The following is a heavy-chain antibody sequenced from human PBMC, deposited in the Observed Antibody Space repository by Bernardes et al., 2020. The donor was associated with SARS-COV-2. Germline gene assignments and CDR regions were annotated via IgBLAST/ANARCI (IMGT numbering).Heavy chain of an antibody. V-gene: IGHV1-24*01. CDR1: GYTLTELS. J-gene: IGHJ4*02. CDR2: FDPEDGET. Sequence: ASVKVSCKVSGYTLTELSMHWVRQAPGKGLEWMGGFDPEDGETIYAQKFQGRVTMTEDTSTDTAYMELSSLRSEDTAVYYCATDYRLADTFDYWGQGTLVTVSS. D-gene: IGHD3-16*02. CDR3: ATDYRLADTFDY.